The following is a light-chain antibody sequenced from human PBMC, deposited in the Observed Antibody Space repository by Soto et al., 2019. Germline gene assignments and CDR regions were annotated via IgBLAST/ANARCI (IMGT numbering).Light chain of an antibody. J-gene: IGKJ1*01. CDR2: LAS. CDR3: LQDINYPWT. V-gene: IGKV1-6*01. Sequence: IQMTPSPSPLSVSVGERVTITCRASQCIGSYLAWYQQKPGKAPKFLICLASTLQSGVPPRFSGSGSGTDFTLAISSPQPEDSATYYCLQDINYPWTFGQGTKVDIK. CDR1: QCIGSY.